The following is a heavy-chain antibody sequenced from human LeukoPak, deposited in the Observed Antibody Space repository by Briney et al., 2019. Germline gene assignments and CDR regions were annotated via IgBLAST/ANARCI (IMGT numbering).Heavy chain of an antibody. V-gene: IGHV4-38-2*02. CDR3: VVVVPAAIGSWFDP. CDR1: GYSISSGYY. CDR2: IYHSGST. D-gene: IGHD2-2*01. J-gene: IGHJ5*02. Sequence: PSETLSLTCTVSGYSISSGYYWGWIRQHPGKGLERIGSIYHSGSTYYNPSLKSRVTISVDTSKSQFSLKLSSVTAADTAVYYSVVVVPAAIGSWFDPWGQGTLVTVSS.